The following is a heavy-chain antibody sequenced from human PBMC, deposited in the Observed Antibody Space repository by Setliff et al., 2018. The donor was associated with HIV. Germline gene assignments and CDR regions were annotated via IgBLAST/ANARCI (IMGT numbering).Heavy chain of an antibody. J-gene: IGHJ5*02. CDR3: ARESPLMNMIVVLIGTSWSDP. V-gene: IGHV3-33*08. CDR1: GLTFSRFA. CDR2: IWYDGTNK. D-gene: IGHD3-22*01. Sequence: GSLRLSCAASGLTFSRFAMHWVRQAPGKGLDWVAVIWYDGTNKYYADSVKGRFTISRDNSKKPLFLQMNSLRPDDTAVYYCARESPLMNMIVVLIGTSWSDPWGQGMLVTVSS.